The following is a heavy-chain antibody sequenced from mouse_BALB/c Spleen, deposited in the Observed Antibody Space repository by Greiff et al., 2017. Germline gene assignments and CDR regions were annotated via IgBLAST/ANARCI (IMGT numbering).Heavy chain of an antibody. Sequence: DVKLQESGGGLVQPGGSRKLSCAASGFTFSSFGMHWVRQAPEKGLEWVAYISSGSSTIYYADTVKGRFTISRDNPKNTLFLQMTSLRSEDTAMYYCALTGGGFYYAMDYWGQGTSVTVSS. CDR3: ALTGGGFYYAMDY. CDR1: GFTFSSFG. D-gene: IGHD4-1*01. J-gene: IGHJ4*01. CDR2: ISSGSSTI. V-gene: IGHV5-17*02.